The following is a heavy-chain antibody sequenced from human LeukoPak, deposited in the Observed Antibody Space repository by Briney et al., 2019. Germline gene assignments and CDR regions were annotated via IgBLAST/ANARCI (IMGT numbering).Heavy chain of an antibody. D-gene: IGHD6-19*01. CDR3: ARHPSGWANFDY. J-gene: IGHJ4*02. CDR2: IFYSGST. V-gene: IGHV4-59*01. CDR1: GGSINSYY. Sequence: SETLSLTCTVSGGSINSYYWSWIRQPPGKGLEWIGYIFYSGSTRYNSSLKSRVTMSVDTSKNQFSLNLSSVTAADTAVYYCARHPSGWANFDYWGQGTLVTVSS.